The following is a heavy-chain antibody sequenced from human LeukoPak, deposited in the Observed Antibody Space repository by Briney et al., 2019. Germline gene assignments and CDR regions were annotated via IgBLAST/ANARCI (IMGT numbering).Heavy chain of an antibody. CDR2: IYYSGRT. V-gene: IGHV4-59*01. CDR3: ATALSVAGSFYFDY. Sequence: SETLSLTCTVSGGSMSNYYWSWIRQPPGKGLEWIGYIYYSGRTNYNPSLKSRVTISVDTSRKQVSLKLSSVTAADTAVYYCATALSVAGSFYFDYRGQGTLVTVSS. CDR1: GGSMSNYY. J-gene: IGHJ4*02. D-gene: IGHD6-19*01.